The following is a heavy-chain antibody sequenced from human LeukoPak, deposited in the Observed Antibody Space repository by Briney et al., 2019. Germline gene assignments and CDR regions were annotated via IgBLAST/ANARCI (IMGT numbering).Heavy chain of an antibody. CDR3: AKDRLNYDFWSGYSPKYYFDY. D-gene: IGHD3-3*01. J-gene: IGHJ4*02. CDR1: GFTFSTYD. V-gene: IGHV3-23*01. Sequence: PGGSLCLSCAASGFTFSTYDMSWVRQAPGKGLEWVSAISGSGGSTYYADSVKGRFTISRDTSKNTLYLQMNSLRAEDTAVYYCAKDRLNYDFWSGYSPKYYFDYWGQGTLVTVSS. CDR2: ISGSGGST.